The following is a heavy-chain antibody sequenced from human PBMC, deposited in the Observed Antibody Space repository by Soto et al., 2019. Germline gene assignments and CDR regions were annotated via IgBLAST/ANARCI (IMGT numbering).Heavy chain of an antibody. CDR2: IFSSGST. CDR3: AREGSYSAYNFAHGIQLWSFDF. V-gene: IGHV4-4*07. J-gene: IGHJ4*02. Sequence: SETLSLTCTVSGGSIRSYYWSWIRQPAGKGLEWIGRIFSSGSTSFNPSLESRVAMSVDTSKNHFSLNLGSVTAADMAVYYCAREGSYSAYNFAHGIQLWSFDFWGQGALVTVSS. CDR1: GGSIRSYY. D-gene: IGHD5-12*01.